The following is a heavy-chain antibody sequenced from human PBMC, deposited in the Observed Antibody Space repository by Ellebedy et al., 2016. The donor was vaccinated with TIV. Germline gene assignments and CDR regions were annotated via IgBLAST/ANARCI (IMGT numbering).Heavy chain of an antibody. D-gene: IGHD3-10*01. V-gene: IGHV3-9*01. Sequence: GGSLRLXCAASGFTFDDYAMHWVRQAPGKGLEWVSGISWNSGSIGYADSVKGRFTISRDNSKNTLYLQMNSLRAEDTAVYYCAKDRYYYGSGSPSHWFDPWGQGTLVTVSS. CDR1: GFTFDDYA. CDR2: ISWNSGSI. CDR3: AKDRYYYGSGSPSHWFDP. J-gene: IGHJ5*02.